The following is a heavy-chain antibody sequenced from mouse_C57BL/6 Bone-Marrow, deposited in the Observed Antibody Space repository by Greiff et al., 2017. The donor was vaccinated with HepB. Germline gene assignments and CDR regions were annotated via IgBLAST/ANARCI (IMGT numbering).Heavy chain of an antibody. J-gene: IGHJ3*01. D-gene: IGHD2-5*01. Sequence: QVQLQQSGAELMKPGASVKLSCKATGYTFTGYWIEWVKQRPGHGLEWIGEILPGSGSTNYNEKFKGKATFTADTSSNTAYMQLSSLTTEDSAIYYVAMEYSNYVWAWFAYWGQGTLVTVSA. CDR1: GYTFTGYW. CDR3: AMEYSNYVWAWFAY. V-gene: IGHV1-9*01. CDR2: ILPGSGST.